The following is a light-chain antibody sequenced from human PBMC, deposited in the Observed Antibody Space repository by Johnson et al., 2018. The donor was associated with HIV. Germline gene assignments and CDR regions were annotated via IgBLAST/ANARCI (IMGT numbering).Light chain of an antibody. CDR3: GTWDSSLSAGV. Sequence: QAVLTQPPSVSAAAGQKVTISCSGSSSNIGNNYVAWYQQVPGTAPKLLIYDRNKRPSGIPDRFSASKSGTTATLAITGLQTGDEADYYCGTWDSSLSAGVFGTGTKVTVL. V-gene: IGLV1-51*01. J-gene: IGLJ1*01. CDR2: DRN. CDR1: SSNIGNNY.